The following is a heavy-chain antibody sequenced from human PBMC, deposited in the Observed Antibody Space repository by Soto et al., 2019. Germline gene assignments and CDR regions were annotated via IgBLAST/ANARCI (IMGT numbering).Heavy chain of an antibody. CDR1: GFTFSYYY. D-gene: IGHD5-12*01. Sequence: QVQLVESGGGLRKPGGSLRLSCAASGFTFSYYYMSWIRQAPGKGLEWLSYISSSGAAIHYADSVKGRFTISRDNAKYSLYLQMNSLRAEDTAVYYCARMGGDGYNSNFDYWGQGTLFTVSS. V-gene: IGHV3-11*01. CDR3: ARMGGDGYNSNFDY. CDR2: ISSSGAAI. J-gene: IGHJ4*02.